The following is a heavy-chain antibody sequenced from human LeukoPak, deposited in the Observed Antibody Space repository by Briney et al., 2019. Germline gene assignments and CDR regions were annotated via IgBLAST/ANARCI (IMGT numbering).Heavy chain of an antibody. D-gene: IGHD1-26*01. V-gene: IGHV1-69*05. CDR2: IIPIFGTA. J-gene: IGHJ5*02. CDR3: AREEELRRFDP. CDR1: GGTFSSYA. Sequence: SVKVSCKASGGTFSSYAISWVRQAPGQGLEWMGGIIPIFGTANYAQKFQGRVIMTRDTSISTAYMELSRLRSDDTAVYYCAREEELRRFDPWGQGTLVTVSS.